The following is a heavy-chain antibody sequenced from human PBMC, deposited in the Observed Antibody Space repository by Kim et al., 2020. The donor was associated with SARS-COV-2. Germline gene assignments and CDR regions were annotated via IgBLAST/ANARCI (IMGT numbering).Heavy chain of an antibody. Sequence: NKYYADSVKGRFNISRDNSKNTLYLQMNSLRAEDTAVYYCARSLVYYGMDVWGQGTTVTVSS. CDR3: ARSLVYYGMDV. J-gene: IGHJ6*02. V-gene: IGHV3-33*01. CDR2: NK. D-gene: IGHD2-2*01.